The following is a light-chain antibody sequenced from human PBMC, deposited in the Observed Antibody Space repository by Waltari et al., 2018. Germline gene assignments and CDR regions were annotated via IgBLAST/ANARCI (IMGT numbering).Light chain of an antibody. CDR1: SSDIGSAT. CDR2: GND. J-gene: IGLJ3*02. CDR3: AAWDKSLSGPL. Sequence: QSALTQPPSVSGTPGQRVTISCSTSSSDIGSATVNWYQQLPGTAPKLLIFGNDQRPSGVPDRFPGAKSGTSASLAIPRLQSEDEADYYCAAWDKSLSGPLFGGWTKLTVL. V-gene: IGLV1-44*01.